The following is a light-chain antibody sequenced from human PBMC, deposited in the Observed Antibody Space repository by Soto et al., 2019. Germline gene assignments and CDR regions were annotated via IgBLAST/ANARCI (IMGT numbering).Light chain of an antibody. J-gene: IGLJ2*01. CDR2: EVS. V-gene: IGLV2-14*01. CDR1: SRDVGGYNY. Sequence: QSVLTQPASVSGSPGQSITISCPGTSRDVGGYNYVSWHQQHPGKAPKVIITEVSNRPSGVSNRFSGSKSGNTASLTISGLQAEDDADYYCSSYVNYNTFVIFGGGTKLTVL. CDR3: SSYVNYNTFVI.